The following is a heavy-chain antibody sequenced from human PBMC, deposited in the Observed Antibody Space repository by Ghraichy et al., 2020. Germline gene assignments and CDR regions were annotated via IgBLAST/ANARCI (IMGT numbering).Heavy chain of an antibody. CDR2: INDDGTRT. Sequence: GGSLRLSCAASGFLFDAYDISWARQAPGKGLEWVSAINDDGTRTFYSASVQGRFTVSRDNSGNTLYLHMSSLRVEDTAIYFCTREDSSAGLKWFDPWGQGTLVTVSS. D-gene: IGHD2-15*01. CDR3: TREDSSAGLKWFDP. CDR1: GFLFDAYD. J-gene: IGHJ5*02. V-gene: IGHV3-23*01.